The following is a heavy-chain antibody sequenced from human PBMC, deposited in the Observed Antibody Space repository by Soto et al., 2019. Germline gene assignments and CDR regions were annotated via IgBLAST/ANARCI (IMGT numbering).Heavy chain of an antibody. Sequence: PSETLSLTCSVSGESISSGGYYWSWIRHLPGKGLEWIGYIYDTESAYYNPSLKSRVSISMDTSENHFAMRLTSVTAADSAVYYCARASSSSSAADYWGQGLQVTLL. J-gene: IGHJ4*02. V-gene: IGHV4-31*03. CDR2: IYDTESA. D-gene: IGHD6-6*01. CDR1: GESISSGGYY. CDR3: ARASSSSSAADY.